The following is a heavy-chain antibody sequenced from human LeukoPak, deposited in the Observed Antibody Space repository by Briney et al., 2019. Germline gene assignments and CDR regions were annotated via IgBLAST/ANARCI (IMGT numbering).Heavy chain of an antibody. CDR1: GYTFTSYG. V-gene: IGHV1-18*01. CDR2: ISAYNGNT. Sequence: ASVKVSCKASGYTFTSYGISWVRQAPGQGLKWMGWISAYNGNTNYAQKLQGRVTMTTDTSTSTAYMELRSLRSDDTAVYYRARARGITIFGVVNNAKYNWFDPWGQGTLVTVSS. CDR3: ARARGITIFGVVNNAKYNWFDP. J-gene: IGHJ5*02. D-gene: IGHD3-3*01.